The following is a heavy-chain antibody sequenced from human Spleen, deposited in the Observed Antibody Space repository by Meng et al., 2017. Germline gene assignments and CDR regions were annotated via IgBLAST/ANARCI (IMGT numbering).Heavy chain of an antibody. CDR2: INHSGST. J-gene: IGHJ4*02. V-gene: IGHV4-34*01. CDR1: GGSFSDYY. Sequence: QVRHQQGGAGLLKPSETLSLPCVVSGGSFSDYYWSWIRQPPGKGLEWIGEINHSGSTNYNPSLESRATISVDTSQNNLSLKLSSVTAADSAVYYCARGPTTMAHDFDYWGQGTLVTVSS. D-gene: IGHD4-11*01. CDR3: ARGPTTMAHDFDY.